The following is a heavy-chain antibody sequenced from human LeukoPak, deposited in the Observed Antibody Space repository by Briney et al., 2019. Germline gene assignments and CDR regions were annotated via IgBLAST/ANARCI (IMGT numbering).Heavy chain of an antibody. CDR2: IKQDGSEK. CDR3: ATHLIEGATNRYFDY. V-gene: IGHV3-7*01. Sequence: GGSLRLSCAASGFAFSTYWMTWVRQAPGKGLEWVANIKQDGSEKHYVDSVRGRFIISRDNAKNSLYLQLNGLRAEDTAVYYCATHLIEGATNRYFDYWGQGTLVTVSS. J-gene: IGHJ4*02. CDR1: GFAFSTYW. D-gene: IGHD1-26*01.